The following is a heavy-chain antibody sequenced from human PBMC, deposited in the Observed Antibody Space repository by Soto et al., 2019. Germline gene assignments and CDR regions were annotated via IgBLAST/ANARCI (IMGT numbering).Heavy chain of an antibody. CDR1: GFTFSSYS. CDR3: ARDCTNGVCYFPAFDI. V-gene: IGHV3-21*01. D-gene: IGHD2-8*01. CDR2: ISSSSSYI. Sequence: GGSLRLSCAASGFTFSSYSMNWARQAPGKGLEWVSSISSSSSYIYYADSVKGRFTISRDNAKNSLYLQMNSLRAEDTAVYYCARDCTNGVCYFPAFDIWGQGTMVTVSS. J-gene: IGHJ3*02.